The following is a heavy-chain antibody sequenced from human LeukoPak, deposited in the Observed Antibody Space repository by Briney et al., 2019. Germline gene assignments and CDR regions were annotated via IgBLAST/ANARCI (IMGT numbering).Heavy chain of an antibody. J-gene: IGHJ4*02. CDR3: ARDLKNCTNGVCPYYFDY. CDR1: GYTFTSYG. D-gene: IGHD2-8*01. CDR2: ISAYNGNT. Sequence: ASVKVSCKASGYTFTSYGISWVRQAPGQGLEWMGWISAYNGNTNYAQKLQGRVTMTTHTSTSTAYMELRSLRSDDTAVYYCARDLKNCTNGVCPYYFDYWGQGTLVTVSS. V-gene: IGHV1-18*01.